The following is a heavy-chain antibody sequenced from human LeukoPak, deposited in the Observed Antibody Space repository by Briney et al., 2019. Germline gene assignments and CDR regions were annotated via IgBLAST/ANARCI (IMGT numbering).Heavy chain of an antibody. CDR2: MNPNSGNT. CDR1: GYTFTSYD. CDR3: ARGEGQWLVHYYGMDV. Sequence: AASVKVSCKASGYTFTSYDINWVRQATGQGLEWMGWMNPNSGNTGYAQKFQGRVTMTRNTSISTAYMELSSLRSEDTAVYYCARGEGQWLVHYYGMDVWGQGTTVTVSS. V-gene: IGHV1-8*01. J-gene: IGHJ6*02. D-gene: IGHD6-19*01.